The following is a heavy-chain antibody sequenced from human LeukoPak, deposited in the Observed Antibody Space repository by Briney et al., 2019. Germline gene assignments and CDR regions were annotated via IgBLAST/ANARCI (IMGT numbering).Heavy chain of an antibody. CDR1: GGTFSSYA. Sequence: SVKVSCKASGGTFSSYAISWVRQAPGQGLEWMGGIIPIFGTANYAQKFQGRVTITADESTSTAYMELSSLRSEDTAVYYCARAPPGGIQLWSSLFDYWGQGTLVTVSS. V-gene: IGHV1-69*13. CDR3: ARAPPGGIQLWSSLFDY. J-gene: IGHJ4*02. CDR2: IIPIFGTA. D-gene: IGHD5-18*01.